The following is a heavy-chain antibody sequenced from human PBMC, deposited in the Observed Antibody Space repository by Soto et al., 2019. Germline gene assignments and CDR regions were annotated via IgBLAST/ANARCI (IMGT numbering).Heavy chain of an antibody. Sequence: SETLSLTCTVSGGSISSSSYYWGWIRQPPGKGLEWIGSIYYSGSTYYNPSLKSRVTISVDTSKNQFSLKLSSVTAADTAVYYCARQDDYGDYKYYYYYGMDFRGQGTTVIVSS. CDR1: GGSISSSSYY. V-gene: IGHV4-39*01. CDR3: ARQDDYGDYKYYYYYGMDF. D-gene: IGHD4-17*01. CDR2: IYYSGST. J-gene: IGHJ6*02.